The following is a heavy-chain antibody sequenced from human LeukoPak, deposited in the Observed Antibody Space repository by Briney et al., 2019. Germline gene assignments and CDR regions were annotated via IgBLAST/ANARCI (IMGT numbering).Heavy chain of an antibody. CDR3: ARNYGSGYDAFDI. CDR2: ISYDGSNK. V-gene: IGHV3-30*04. Sequence: GSLRIPCATSGFTLRSYAKHLVRQAPGKGLEGVAVISYDGSNKYYADSVKGRFTISRDNSKNTLYLQMNSLRAEDTAVYYCARNYGSGYDAFDIWGQGTMVTVSS. J-gene: IGHJ3*02. CDR1: GFTLRSYA. D-gene: IGHD3-10*01.